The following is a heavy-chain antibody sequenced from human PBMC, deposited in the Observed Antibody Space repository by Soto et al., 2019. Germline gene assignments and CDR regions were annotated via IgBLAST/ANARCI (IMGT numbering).Heavy chain of an antibody. J-gene: IGHJ6*02. V-gene: IGHV3-73*02. CDR3: SRLGDVERDNCGLDV. CDR2: IKGKTHNFAT. Sequence: EVQLVESGGGLVQPGESLKLSCTASGFTFSGFAIHWVRQASGKGLEWVGRIKGKTHNFATAYAASVRGRFTMSRDDSKNTAYLQMNSLKSDDTATYYCSRLGDVERDNCGLDVWGQGTTVLVSS. CDR1: GFTFSGFA. D-gene: IGHD1-1*01.